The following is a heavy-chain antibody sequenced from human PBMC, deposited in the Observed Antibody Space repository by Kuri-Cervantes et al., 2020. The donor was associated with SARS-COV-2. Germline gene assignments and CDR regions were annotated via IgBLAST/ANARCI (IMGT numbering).Heavy chain of an antibody. Sequence: GESLKISCAASGFTFSGYSMNWIRQAPGKGLEWVASIDSSSYYIYHADSVKGRLTISRDNAKTSLYLQMNSLKLEDTAVYYCAREEGGELGKAFDYWGQGALVTVSS. CDR2: IDSSSYYI. J-gene: IGHJ4*02. CDR3: AREEGGELGKAFDY. V-gene: IGHV3-21*01. CDR1: GFTFSGYS. D-gene: IGHD7-27*01.